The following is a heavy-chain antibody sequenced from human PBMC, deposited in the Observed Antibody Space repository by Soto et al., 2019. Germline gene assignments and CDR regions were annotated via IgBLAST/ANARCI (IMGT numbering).Heavy chain of an antibody. Sequence: SETLSLTCTVSGDSISSGDYYWSWIRQPPGKGLEWIGCISYSGSLNYNPSLKSRITMSVDTSKNQFSLKLNSVTAADTALYYCAKGLSRGDYFDFWGQGTLVTVSS. CDR2: ISYSGSL. CDR1: GDSISSGDYY. J-gene: IGHJ4*02. D-gene: IGHD3-16*01. V-gene: IGHV4-61*08. CDR3: AKGLSRGDYFDF.